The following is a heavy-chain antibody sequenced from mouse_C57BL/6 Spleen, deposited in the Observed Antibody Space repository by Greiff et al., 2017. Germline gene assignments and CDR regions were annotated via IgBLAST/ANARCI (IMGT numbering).Heavy chain of an antibody. V-gene: IGHV5-6*01. CDR3: ARDYCRRYAYFDV. J-gene: IGHJ2*01. Sequence: EVQLVESGGDLVKPGGSLKLSCAASGFTFSSYGMSWVRQTPDKRLEWVATISSGGSYTYYPDSVKGRFTISRDNAKNTLYQQRSSLKSEDTAMYYCARDYCRRYAYFDVWGKGTTLTVSS. CDR1: GFTFSSYG. D-gene: IGHD1-1*01. CDR2: ISSGGSYT.